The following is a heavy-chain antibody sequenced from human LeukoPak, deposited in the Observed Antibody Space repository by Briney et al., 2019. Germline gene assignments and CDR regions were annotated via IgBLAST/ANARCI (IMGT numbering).Heavy chain of an antibody. V-gene: IGHV3-7*03. CDR1: GFTFSDYW. D-gene: IGHD2-15*01. CDR2: IKQDGSEK. CDR3: AKDKEEVVVAATPGAFDI. Sequence: GGSLRLSCAASGFTFSDYWISWVRQAPGKGLEWVANIKQDGSEKYYVDSVKGRFTISRDNAKNSLYLQMNSLRAEDTALYYCAKDKEEVVVAATPGAFDIWGQGTMVTVSS. J-gene: IGHJ3*02.